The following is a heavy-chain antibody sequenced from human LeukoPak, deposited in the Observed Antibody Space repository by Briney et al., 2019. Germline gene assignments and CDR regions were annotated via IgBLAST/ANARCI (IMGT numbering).Heavy chain of an antibody. CDR3: ARISSSNWYNERGAFDV. J-gene: IGHJ3*01. D-gene: IGHD6-13*01. V-gene: IGHV4-59*01. CDR1: GGSISSYY. CDR2: IYYSGST. Sequence: SETLSLTCTVSGGSISSYYWSWIRQPPGKGLEWIGYIYYSGSTNYNPSLKSRVTISVDTSKNQFSLKLRSVTAADTAVYYCARISSSNWYNERGAFDVWGQGTMVTVSS.